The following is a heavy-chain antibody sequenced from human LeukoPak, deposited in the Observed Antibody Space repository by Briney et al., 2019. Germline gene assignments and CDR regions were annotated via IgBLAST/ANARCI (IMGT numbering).Heavy chain of an antibody. J-gene: IGHJ5*02. Sequence: GASVKVSCKVSGYTLTELSMHWVRQAPGQGLEWMGGIIPIFGTANYAQKFQDRVTITADESTSTAYMELSSLRSEDTAVYYCAKSRASIVVVVAATFLTDNWFDPWGQGTLVTVSS. CDR3: AKSRASIVVVVAATFLTDNWFDP. CDR2: IIPIFGTA. V-gene: IGHV1-69*13. CDR1: GYTLTELS. D-gene: IGHD2-15*01.